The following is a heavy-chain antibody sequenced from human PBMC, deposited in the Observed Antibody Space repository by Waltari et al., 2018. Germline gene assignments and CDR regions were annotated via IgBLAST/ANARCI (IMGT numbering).Heavy chain of an antibody. Sequence: QVQLVESGGGVVQPGRSLRLSCAASGFTFSRFGMHWVRPAPGKGLGWVAVRWHDGSNEYYVDSVKGRFTISRDNSKNTLYLQMNSLRAEDSAVYYCASQSTTLFDYWGQGTLVTVSS. CDR1: GFTFSRFG. J-gene: IGHJ4*02. D-gene: IGHD2-15*01. CDR2: RWHDGSNE. CDR3: ASQSTTLFDY. V-gene: IGHV3-33*01.